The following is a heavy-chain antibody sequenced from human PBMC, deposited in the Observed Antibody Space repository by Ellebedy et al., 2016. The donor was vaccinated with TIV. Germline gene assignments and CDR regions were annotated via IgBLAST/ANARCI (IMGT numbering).Heavy chain of an antibody. CDR2: IHCSGST. CDR1: GGSISAYY. Sequence: SETLSLTCTVSGGSISAYYWSWIRQPPGKGLEWIGYIHCSGSTNYNPSLKSRVTISVDASKNQFSLKLTSVTAADTALYYCASGFYDSRGYSMPFDYWGQGTLVTVSS. J-gene: IGHJ4*02. V-gene: IGHV4-59*01. CDR3: ASGFYDSRGYSMPFDY. D-gene: IGHD3-22*01.